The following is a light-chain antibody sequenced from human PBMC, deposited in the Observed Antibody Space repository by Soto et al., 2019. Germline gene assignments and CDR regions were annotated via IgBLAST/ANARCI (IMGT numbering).Light chain of an antibody. V-gene: IGKV4-1*01. Sequence: DIVMTQSPDSLAVSLGERATINCKSSQSILYSSNNRNYLAWYRQKPGQPPKLLIYWASSRESGVPDRLSGSGSETDFTLTISSLQAEDVAVYYCQQYYSIPWTFGQATKLEIK. CDR3: QQYYSIPWT. CDR2: WAS. J-gene: IGKJ1*01. CDR1: QSILYSSNNRNY.